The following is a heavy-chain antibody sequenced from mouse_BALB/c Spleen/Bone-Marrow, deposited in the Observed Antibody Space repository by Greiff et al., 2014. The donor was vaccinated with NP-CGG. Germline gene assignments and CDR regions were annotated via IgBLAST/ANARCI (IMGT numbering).Heavy chain of an antibody. CDR1: GYSFTSYT. Sequence: QVQLQQSGAELARPGASVRMSCKASGYSFTSYTIHWLKQRPGQGLKWIAYIVPSTAYSNYNQKFKDRATLTADKSSSTASMQLSSLTSKDSAVYYCAREGTYDGGYSHFDYWGPGTTLTVSS. D-gene: IGHD1-1*02. CDR2: IVPSTAYS. CDR3: AREGTYDGGYSHFDY. V-gene: IGHV1-4*01. J-gene: IGHJ2*01.